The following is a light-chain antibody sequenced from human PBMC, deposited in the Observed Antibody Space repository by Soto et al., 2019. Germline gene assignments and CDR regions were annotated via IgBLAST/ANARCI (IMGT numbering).Light chain of an antibody. Sequence: QSVLTQPAAVSGSPGQSITISCTGTSSDVGGYNYVSWYQQYPGKAPNLMIYEVSHRPSGVSDRFSGSKSGNTASLTISGLQAEDEADYYCSSHTNSYEVFGTGTKDTVL. J-gene: IGLJ1*01. V-gene: IGLV2-14*01. CDR3: SSHTNSYEV. CDR1: SSDVGGYNY. CDR2: EVS.